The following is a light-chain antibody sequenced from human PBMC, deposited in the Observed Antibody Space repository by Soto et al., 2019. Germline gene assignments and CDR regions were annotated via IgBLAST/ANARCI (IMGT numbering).Light chain of an antibody. J-gene: IGLJ2*01. CDR1: SSDVGGYNY. CDR2: EVN. V-gene: IGLV2-8*01. CDR3: SSYAGSNNVI. Sequence: QSVLTQPPSASGSPGQSVTISCTGTSSDVGGYNYVSWYQQPPGKVTKLIIYEVNKRPAGIPDRFSGSKSGTTASLTVSGRQAEDAADYYCSSYAGSNNVIFGGGTKLTVL.